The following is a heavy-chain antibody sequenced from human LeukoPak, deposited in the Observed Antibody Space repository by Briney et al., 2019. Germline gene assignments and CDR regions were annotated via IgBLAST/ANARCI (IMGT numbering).Heavy chain of an antibody. CDR3: ARSGRNLIRGVALYCYMDV. D-gene: IGHD3-10*01. CDR1: GGSFSGYY. CDR2: INHSGST. Sequence: SETLSLTCAVYGGSFSGYYWSWIRQPPGKGLEWIGEINHSGSTNYNPSLKSRVTISVDTSKNQFSLKLSSVTAADTAVYYCARSGRNLIRGVALYCYMDVWGKGTTVTVSS. J-gene: IGHJ6*03. V-gene: IGHV4-34*01.